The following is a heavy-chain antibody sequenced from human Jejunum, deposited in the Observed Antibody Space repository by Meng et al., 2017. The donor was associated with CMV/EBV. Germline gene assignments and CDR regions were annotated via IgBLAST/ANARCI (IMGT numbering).Heavy chain of an antibody. J-gene: IGHJ4*02. CDR2: ITYTGVV. D-gene: IGHD3-3*02. CDR1: GESFSGYY. CDR3: ARVLALIDS. V-gene: IGHV4-34*02. Sequence: QVQLPQWGAGMLKPSGTLSLTCAVVGESFSGYYWNWLRQSPGKGLEWIGQITYTGVVDYNPSLKSRVTIFVDTPKRQFSLNLTSVTAADTAVYYCARVLALIDSWGQGTLVTVSS.